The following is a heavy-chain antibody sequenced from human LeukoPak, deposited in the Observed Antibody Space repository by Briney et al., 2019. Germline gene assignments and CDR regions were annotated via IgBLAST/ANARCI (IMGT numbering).Heavy chain of an antibody. D-gene: IGHD6-19*01. J-gene: IGHJ4*02. CDR2: ISSNGGST. V-gene: IGHV3-64*01. CDR1: GFTFSSYA. Sequence: GGSLRLSCAASGFTFSSYAMHWVRQAPGKGLEYVSAISSNGGSTYYANSVKGRFTISRDNSKNTLYLQMNSLRAEDTAVYYCARDIGIAVAVDYWGQGTLVTVSS. CDR3: ARDIGIAVAVDY.